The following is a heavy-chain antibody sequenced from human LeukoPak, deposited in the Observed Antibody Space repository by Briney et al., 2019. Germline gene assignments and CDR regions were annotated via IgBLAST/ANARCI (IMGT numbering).Heavy chain of an antibody. Sequence: ASVKVSCKASGYTFTSYDINWVRQATGQGLEWMGWMNPNSGNTGYAQKFQGRVTMTRNTSISTAYMELSSLRSEDTAVYYCARGRMVRGVIIRKNYYFDYWGQGTLVTVSS. V-gene: IGHV1-8*01. CDR1: GYTFTSYD. D-gene: IGHD3-10*01. J-gene: IGHJ4*02. CDR3: ARGRMVRGVIIRKNYYFDY. CDR2: MNPNSGNT.